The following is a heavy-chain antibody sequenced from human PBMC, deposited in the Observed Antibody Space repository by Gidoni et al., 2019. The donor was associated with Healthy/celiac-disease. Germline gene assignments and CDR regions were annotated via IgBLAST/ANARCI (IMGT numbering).Heavy chain of an antibody. CDR1: GYSFTSSW. CDR2: IDPGDSYT. Sequence: EVQLVTSGAEVKKPGESLRISRKGSGYSFTSSWMRWVRQMPGKGLEWMGRIDPGDSYTNYSPSFQGHVTISADKSIGTAYLQWSSLKASDTAMYYCATYYGGNAGGYYYYGMDVWGQGTTVTVSS. V-gene: IGHV5-10-1*03. CDR3: ATYYGGNAGGYYYYGMDV. D-gene: IGHD4-17*01. J-gene: IGHJ6*02.